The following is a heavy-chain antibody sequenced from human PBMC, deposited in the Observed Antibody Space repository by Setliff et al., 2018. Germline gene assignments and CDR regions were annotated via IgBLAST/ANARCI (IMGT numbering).Heavy chain of an antibody. D-gene: IGHD3-10*01. Sequence: GASVKVSCKSSGYTFINFHLHWVRLAPGQGLQWMGMVNPSGGHPVYAQKFQGRVTITADESTSTAYMELSSLRSEDTAVYYCARVATLIRGVTVNWFDPWGQGTLVTVSS. CDR2: VNPSGGHP. J-gene: IGHJ5*02. CDR1: GYTFINFH. CDR3: ARVATLIRGVTVNWFDP. V-gene: IGHV1-46*01.